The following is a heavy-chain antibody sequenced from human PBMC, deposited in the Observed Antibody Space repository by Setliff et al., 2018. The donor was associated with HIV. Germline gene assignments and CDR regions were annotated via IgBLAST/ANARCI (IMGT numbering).Heavy chain of an antibody. CDR2: ITHSGST. Sequence: PSETLSLTCSVSGASITRGGDFWSWIRQPPGKGLEWIGEITHSGSTNYNPSLETRVTISVDTSKNQFSLKLSSVTAADTAVYYCAKGVAGLQYYYYYMDVWGKGTTVTVSS. D-gene: IGHD6-19*01. V-gene: IGHV4-34*01. CDR3: AKGVAGLQYYYYYMDV. CDR1: GASITRGGDF. J-gene: IGHJ6*03.